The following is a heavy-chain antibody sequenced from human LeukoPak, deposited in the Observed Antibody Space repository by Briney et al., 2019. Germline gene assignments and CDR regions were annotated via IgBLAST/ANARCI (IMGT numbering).Heavy chain of an antibody. V-gene: IGHV3-7*01. CDR2: IKQDGSEE. CDR1: GFTFSTYW. Sequence: PGGSLRLSCAASGFTFSTYWMSWVRQAPGKGLEWVANIKQDGSEEYYVDSVKGRFTISRDNAKNSLYLQMNSLRAEDTAVYYCARESRYSRSKLYYYYMDVWGKGTTVTVSS. CDR3: ARESRYSRSKLYYYYMDV. D-gene: IGHD6-13*01. J-gene: IGHJ6*03.